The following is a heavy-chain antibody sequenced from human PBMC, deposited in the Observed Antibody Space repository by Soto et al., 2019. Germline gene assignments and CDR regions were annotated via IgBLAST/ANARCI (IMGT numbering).Heavy chain of an antibody. Sequence: SETLSLTCAVNGGSFTGYYGAWIRQSPGKGLEWIGEISHSGRTNYNPSLKSRVTISVDTSKNQFSLKVSSVTAADTGMYYCARNGGSTWYYFDSWGQGTEVT. D-gene: IGHD6-13*01. CDR3: ARNGGSTWYYFDS. CDR1: GGSFTGYY. J-gene: IGHJ4*02. CDR2: ISHSGRT. V-gene: IGHV4-34*01.